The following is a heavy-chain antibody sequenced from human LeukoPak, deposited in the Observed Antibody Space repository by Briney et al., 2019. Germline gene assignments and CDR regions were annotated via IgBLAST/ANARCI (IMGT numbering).Heavy chain of an antibody. D-gene: IGHD6-13*01. CDR2: ISAYNGDT. CDR3: ARDHSSSCQLLDY. Sequence: ASVKVSCKASGGSFTNCPFHWVRQAPRQGLEWMGWISAYNGDTMYAQKFQGRITMTTDTSTSTANMELRSLRSDDTAVYYCARDHSSSCQLLDYWGQGTLVTISS. CDR1: GGSFTNCP. V-gene: IGHV1-18*01. J-gene: IGHJ4*02.